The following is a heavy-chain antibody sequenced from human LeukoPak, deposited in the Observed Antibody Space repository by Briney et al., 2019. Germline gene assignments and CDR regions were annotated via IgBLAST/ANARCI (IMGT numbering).Heavy chain of an antibody. D-gene: IGHD3-22*01. V-gene: IGHV3-23*01. CDR2: IFAGGGAA. J-gene: IGHJ4*02. Sequence: PGGSLRLSCPVSGFTFSDYAMTWVRQAPGKGPEWVSSIFAGGGAALYADSVRGRFTIFRDDSKSTLFLQMHSLRAEDTAIYYCAKNYYDRRGPYSWVFDYWGQGTLVTVSS. CDR1: GFTFSDYA. CDR3: AKNYYDRRGPYSWVFDY.